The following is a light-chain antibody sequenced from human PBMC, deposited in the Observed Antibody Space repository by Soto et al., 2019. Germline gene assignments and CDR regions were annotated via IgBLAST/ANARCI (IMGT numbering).Light chain of an antibody. CDR1: QGISNY. V-gene: IGKV1-27*01. J-gene: IGKJ1*01. Sequence: DIQMTQSPSSLSASVGDRVTITCRASQGISNYLAWYQQKPGKFPNLLFYAPSTWHSGDPARFSGSGSGTDFTLTIRSLQPEDVATYYCQKYNSAPRTFGQGTKVEIK. CDR2: APS. CDR3: QKYNSAPRT.